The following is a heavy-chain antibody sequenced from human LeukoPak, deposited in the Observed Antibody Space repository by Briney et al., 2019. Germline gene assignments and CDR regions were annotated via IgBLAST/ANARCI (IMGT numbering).Heavy chain of an antibody. Sequence: SETLSLTCTVSGGSISSSSYYWGWIRQPPGKGLEWIGSIYYSGSTYYNPSLKSRVTISADTSKNQFSLNLNSVTASDTAVYYCARQKILDDNYDSSGYYVDQWGQGSLVTVSS. CDR1: GGSISSSSYY. CDR2: IYYSGST. CDR3: ARQKILDDNYDSSGYYVDQ. V-gene: IGHV4-39*01. J-gene: IGHJ4*02. D-gene: IGHD3-22*01.